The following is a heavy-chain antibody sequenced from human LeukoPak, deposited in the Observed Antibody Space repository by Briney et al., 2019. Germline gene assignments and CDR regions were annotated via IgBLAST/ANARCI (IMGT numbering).Heavy chain of an antibody. D-gene: IGHD2-21*01. CDR3: ARDVGVLDY. V-gene: IGHV3-48*04. Sequence: QPGGSLRLSCAASGFTFSIYSMDWVRQAPGKGLEWVSYISRSGDTIYYADSVKGRFTISRDNAKNSLYLQMNSLRVEDTAVYYCARDVGVLDYWGQGTLVTVSS. CDR1: GFTFSIYS. J-gene: IGHJ4*02. CDR2: ISRSGDTI.